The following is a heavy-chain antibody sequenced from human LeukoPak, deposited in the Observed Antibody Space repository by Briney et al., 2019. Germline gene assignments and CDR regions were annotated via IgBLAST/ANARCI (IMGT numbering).Heavy chain of an antibody. J-gene: IGHJ6*03. CDR2: IIPIFGTA. V-gene: IGHV1-69*05. CDR3: AREIRSIAAAGATHYYYYYMDV. CDR1: GGTFSSYA. D-gene: IGHD6-13*01. Sequence: SVKVSCKASGGTFSSYAIIWVRQAPGQGLEWMGGIIPIFGTANYAQKFQGRVTITTDESTSTAYMELSSLRSEDTAVYYCAREIRSIAAAGATHYYYYYMDVWGKGTTVTVSS.